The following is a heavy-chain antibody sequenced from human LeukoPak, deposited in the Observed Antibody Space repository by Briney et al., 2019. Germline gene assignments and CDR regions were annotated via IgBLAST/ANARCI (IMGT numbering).Heavy chain of an antibody. V-gene: IGHV3-66*01. CDR1: GFTVRSNY. CDR2: IYSDGRT. J-gene: IGHJ3*02. CDR3: ARVTFNYSGSGDAFGM. D-gene: IGHD3-10*01. Sequence: GGSLRLTCAASGFTVRSNYMSWVRQAPGKGLEWVSVIYSDGRTYYADSVKARFTISRDNSKNMLYLQMNSLRAEDTAVYYCARVTFNYSGSGDAFGMWGQGRMVTVSS.